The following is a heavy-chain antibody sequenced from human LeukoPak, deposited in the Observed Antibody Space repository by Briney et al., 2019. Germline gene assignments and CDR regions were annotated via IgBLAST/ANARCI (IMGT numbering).Heavy chain of an antibody. J-gene: IGHJ4*02. D-gene: IGHD6-13*01. CDR3: ARDHSSSCQLLDY. Sequence: ASVKVSCKASGYTFTSYDINWVRQAPRQGLEWMGWISAYNGDTNYAEKFQGRFTMTTDTSTNTAYMELRSLRSDDTAVYYCARDHSSSCQLLDYWGQGTLVTVSS. CDR2: ISAYNGDT. V-gene: IGHV1-18*01. CDR1: GYTFTSYD.